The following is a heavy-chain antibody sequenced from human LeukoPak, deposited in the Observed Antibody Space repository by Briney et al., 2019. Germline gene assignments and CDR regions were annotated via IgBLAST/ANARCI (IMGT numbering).Heavy chain of an antibody. CDR1: GYTFTSYD. CDR2: MNPNSGNT. CDR3: ARAIGVPGTSRACHY. D-gene: IGHD6-19*01. J-gene: IGHJ4*02. V-gene: IGHV1-8*01. Sequence: ASVTVSCKASGYTFTSYDINWVRQATGQGLEWMGWMNPNSGNTGYAQNFQGRVTMTRNTSITTAYMELSSLTSEDTAVYYCARAIGVPGTSRACHYWGQGILVTVSS.